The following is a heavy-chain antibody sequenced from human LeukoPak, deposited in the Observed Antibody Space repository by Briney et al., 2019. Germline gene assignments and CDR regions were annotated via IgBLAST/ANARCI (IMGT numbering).Heavy chain of an antibody. CDR2: ISGSGGST. J-gene: IGHJ4*02. Sequence: PGGSLRLSCAASGFTFSSYAMSWVRQAPGKGLEWVSAISGSGGSTYYADSVKGRFTISRDNSKNTLYLQMNSLRAEDTAVYYCAKGSDYVWGSYRSTYYFDCWGQGTLVTVSS. V-gene: IGHV3-23*01. CDR1: GFTFSSYA. D-gene: IGHD3-16*02. CDR3: AKGSDYVWGSYRSTYYFDC.